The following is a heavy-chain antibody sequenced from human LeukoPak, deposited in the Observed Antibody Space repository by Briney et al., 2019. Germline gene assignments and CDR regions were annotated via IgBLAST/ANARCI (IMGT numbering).Heavy chain of an antibody. J-gene: IGHJ4*02. CDR1: GGTFSSYT. Sequence: SVKVSCKASGGTFSSYTISWVRQAPGQGLEWMGRIIPILGIANYAQKLQGRVTITADKSTSTAYMELSSLRSEDTAVYYCARDKRFAGGGDYWGQGTLVTVSS. CDR3: ARDKRFAGGGDY. V-gene: IGHV1-69*04. CDR2: IIPILGIA. D-gene: IGHD2-21*01.